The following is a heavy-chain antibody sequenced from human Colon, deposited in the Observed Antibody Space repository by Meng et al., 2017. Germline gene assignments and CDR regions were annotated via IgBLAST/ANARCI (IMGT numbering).Heavy chain of an antibody. Sequence: GESLKISCKGSGYSFTTYWIGWVRQMPGKGLEWMGIIYPRDPDTSYSPSFQGQVTISADKSISTAYVQWSSLEASDTAVYYCASSPKKGGKTYGGGYFDSWGQGTLVTVSS. D-gene: IGHD4/OR15-4a*01. V-gene: IGHV5-51*01. CDR2: IYPRDPDT. CDR1: GYSFTTYW. CDR3: ASSPKKGGKTYGGGYFDS. J-gene: IGHJ4*02.